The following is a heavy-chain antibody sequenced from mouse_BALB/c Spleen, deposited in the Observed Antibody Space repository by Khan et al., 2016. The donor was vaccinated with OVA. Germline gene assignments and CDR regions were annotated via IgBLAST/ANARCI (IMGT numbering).Heavy chain of an antibody. CDR2: IWGGGSK. V-gene: IGHV2-6-5*01. CDR1: GFSLTDYA. Sequence: VQLVESGPGLVAPSQSLSITCTVSGFSLTDYAVSWIRQPPGKGLVWLGVIWGGGSKYYNSALKSRLSISKDNSKSQVFLKMNSLQTDDTAMYYCAKDPPYYAMDYWGQGTSVTVSS. CDR3: AKDPPYYAMDY. J-gene: IGHJ4*01.